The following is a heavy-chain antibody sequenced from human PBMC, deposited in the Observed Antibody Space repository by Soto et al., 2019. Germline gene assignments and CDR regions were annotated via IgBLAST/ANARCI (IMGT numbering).Heavy chain of an antibody. J-gene: IGHJ4*02. CDR2: VTSGGSNI. Sequence: QVQLVESGGGLVKPGGSLRLSCTASGFTFTDHYMTWIRQAPGKGLEWVSYVTSGGSNIYYAESVRGRFTISRDNAKNSVYLQMSSLRAEDTAIYYCARDIRGANWGQGTLVIVSS. D-gene: IGHD3-10*01. V-gene: IGHV3-11*01. CDR1: GFTFTDHY. CDR3: ARDIRGAN.